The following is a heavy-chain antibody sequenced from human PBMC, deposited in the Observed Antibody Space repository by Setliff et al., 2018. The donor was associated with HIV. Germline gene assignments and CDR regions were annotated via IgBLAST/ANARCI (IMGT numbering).Heavy chain of an antibody. CDR1: GYLFTGYY. J-gene: IGHJ4*02. CDR2: INVNSGGT. CDR3: AREGSPIYYFDY. V-gene: IGHV1-2*02. Sequence: ASVKVSCKASGYLFTGYYMHWVRQAPGQGLEWMGWINVNSGGTKYAQKFQGRVTMTRDTSISTAYMEVSSLRSDDTAVYYCAREGSPIYYFDYWSQGTRVTSPQ. D-gene: IGHD3-10*01.